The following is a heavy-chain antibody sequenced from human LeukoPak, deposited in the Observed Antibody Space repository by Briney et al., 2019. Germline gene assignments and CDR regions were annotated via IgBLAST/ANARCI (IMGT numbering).Heavy chain of an antibody. CDR1: GFTFTSYA. V-gene: IGHV3-23*01. D-gene: IGHD3-3*01. CDR2: ISGSGDKT. J-gene: IGHJ4*02. Sequence: PGGPLRLSCAASGFTFTSYAMSWVRQAPGKGLEWVSAISGSGDKTYYADSVKGRFTISRDNSKNTVYLQMNSLRAEDTAVYYCAKWGLLEWLLSMFDYWGQGTLVTVSS. CDR3: AKWGLLEWLLSMFDY.